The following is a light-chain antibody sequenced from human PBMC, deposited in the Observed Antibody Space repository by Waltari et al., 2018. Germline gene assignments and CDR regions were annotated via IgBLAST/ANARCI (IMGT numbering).Light chain of an antibody. V-gene: IGKV4-1*01. Sequence: DIVMTQSPDSLAVSLGERATINCKSGQSILYNFNSKNYLAWYQQKPGQPPKLLIYWASTRESGVPDRFSGSGSGTDFTLTISSLQAEDVAVYYCLQYYSTPRTFGQGTKLEIK. CDR2: WAS. CDR1: QSILYNFNSKNY. J-gene: IGKJ2*01. CDR3: LQYYSTPRT.